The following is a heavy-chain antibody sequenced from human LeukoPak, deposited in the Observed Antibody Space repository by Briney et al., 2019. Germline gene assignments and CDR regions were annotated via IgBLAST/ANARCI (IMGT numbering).Heavy chain of an antibody. CDR1: GGSISSYY. CDR3: ARISSGWSYYFDY. Sequence: SETLSLTCTVSGGSISSYYWSWIRQPPGKGLEWIGSIYYSGSTYYNPSLKSRVTISVDTSKNQFSLKLSSVTAADTAVYYCARISSGWSYYFDYWGQGTLVTVSS. D-gene: IGHD6-19*01. V-gene: IGHV4-59*12. CDR2: IYYSGST. J-gene: IGHJ4*02.